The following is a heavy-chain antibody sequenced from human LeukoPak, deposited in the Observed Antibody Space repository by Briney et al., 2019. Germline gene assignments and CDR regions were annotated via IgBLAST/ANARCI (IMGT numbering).Heavy chain of an antibody. J-gene: IGHJ6*03. CDR3: ARGQSITIFGVVTNYYMDV. CDR2: IYYSEST. CDR1: GGSISSHY. V-gene: IGHV4-59*11. D-gene: IGHD3-3*01. Sequence: PSETLSLTCTVSGGSISSHYWSWIRQPPGKGLEWIGYIYYSESTNYNPSLKSRVTISVDTSKNQFSLKLSSVTAADTAVYYCARGQSITIFGVVTNYYMDVWGKGTTVTVSS.